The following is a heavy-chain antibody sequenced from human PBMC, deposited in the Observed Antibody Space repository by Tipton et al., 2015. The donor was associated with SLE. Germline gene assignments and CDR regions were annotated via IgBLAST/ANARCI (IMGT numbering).Heavy chain of an antibody. CDR2: IYYSGST. CDR1: GGSISSSSYY. V-gene: IGHV4-39*07. Sequence: TLSLTCTVSGGSISSSSYYWGWIRQPPGKGLEWIGSIYYSGSTYYNPSLKSRATISVDRSKNQFSLKLSSVTAADTAVYYCATPGYCSGGSCYPALGYWGQGTLVTVSS. CDR3: ATPGYCSGGSCYPALGY. J-gene: IGHJ4*02. D-gene: IGHD2-15*01.